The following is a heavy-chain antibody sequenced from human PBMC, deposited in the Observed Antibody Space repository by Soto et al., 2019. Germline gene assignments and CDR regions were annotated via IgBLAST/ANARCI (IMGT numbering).Heavy chain of an antibody. D-gene: IGHD2-21*02. V-gene: IGHV3-48*02. CDR2: ISSSSSTI. Sequence: EVQLVESGGGLVQPGGSLRLSCAASGFTFSSYSMNWVRQAPGKGLEWVSYISSSSSTIYYADSVKGRFTISRDNARNXLXXQMNSLRDEDTAVYYCARAYAHIAVVTATNWYFDLWGRGTLVTVSS. CDR1: GFTFSSYS. CDR3: ARAYAHIAVVTATNWYFDL. J-gene: IGHJ2*01.